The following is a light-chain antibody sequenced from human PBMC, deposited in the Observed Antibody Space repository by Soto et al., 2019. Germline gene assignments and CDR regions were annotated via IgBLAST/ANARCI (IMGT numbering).Light chain of an antibody. CDR3: QQRSEWTIT. V-gene: IGKV3-11*01. CDR2: DAS. J-gene: IGKJ5*01. CDR1: KSIHTY. Sequence: IVLTQSPATRSLSPGERATLSWRASKSIHTYLAWYRQKPGQAPSLFMYDASSRATGVPARFSGSESGTDCTLTISSLQKEDCSVYDCQQRSEWTITFGQGTRLEIK.